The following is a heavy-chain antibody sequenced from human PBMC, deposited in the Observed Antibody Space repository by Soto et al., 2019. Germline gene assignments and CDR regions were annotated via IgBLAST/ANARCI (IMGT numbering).Heavy chain of an antibody. CDR1: GGSISSGDYY. CDR3: ASAWGATHSYYYGMDV. CDR2: IYYSGST. Sequence: PSETLSLTCTVSGGSISSGDYYWSWIRQPPGKGLEWIGYIYYSGSTYYNPSPKSRVTISVDTSKNQFSLKLSSVTAADTAVYYCASAWGATHSYYYGMDVWGQGTTVTVSS. J-gene: IGHJ6*02. V-gene: IGHV4-30-4*01. D-gene: IGHD1-26*01.